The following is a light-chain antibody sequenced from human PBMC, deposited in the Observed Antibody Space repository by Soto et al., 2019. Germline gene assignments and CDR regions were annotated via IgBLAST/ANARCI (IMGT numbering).Light chain of an antibody. CDR3: QQRSNWPPT. CDR1: QSVSSY. J-gene: IGKJ2*01. V-gene: IGKV3-11*01. Sequence: EIVLTQSPATLSLSPGERATLSCRASQSVSSYLAWYQQKPGQAPRLLIYDASNRATGIPARFSGSGSGTDFTLTSSSLGPEDFAVYYCQQRSNWPPTFGQGTKLEIK. CDR2: DAS.